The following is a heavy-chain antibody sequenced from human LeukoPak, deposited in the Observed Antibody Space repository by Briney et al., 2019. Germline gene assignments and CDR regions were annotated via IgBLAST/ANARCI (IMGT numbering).Heavy chain of an antibody. J-gene: IGHJ4*02. V-gene: IGHV3-30*03. CDR1: GFTFSSYG. CDR2: ISYDGSNK. D-gene: IGHD6-19*01. CDR3: ATIGRTVTGL. Sequence: GGSLRLSCAASGFTFSSYGMHWVRQAPGKGLEWVAVISYDGSNKYYADSVKGRFTISRDNSKNTLYLQMNSLRAEDTAVYYCATIGRTVTGLWGQGTLVTVSS.